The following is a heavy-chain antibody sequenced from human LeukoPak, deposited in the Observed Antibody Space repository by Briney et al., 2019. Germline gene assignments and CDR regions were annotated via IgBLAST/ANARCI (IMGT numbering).Heavy chain of an antibody. CDR3: ARFIVVRGVITKRGFDP. Sequence: ASVKVSCKASGYTFTGYYMHWVRQAAGQGLEWMGWINPNSGGTNYAQKFQGRVTMTRDTSISTAYMELSRLRSDDTAVYCCARFIVVRGVITKRGFDPWGQGTLVTVSS. CDR2: INPNSGGT. CDR1: GYTFTGYY. J-gene: IGHJ5*02. D-gene: IGHD3-10*01. V-gene: IGHV1-2*02.